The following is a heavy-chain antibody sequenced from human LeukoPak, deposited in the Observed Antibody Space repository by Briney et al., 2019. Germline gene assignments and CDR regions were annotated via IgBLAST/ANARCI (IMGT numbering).Heavy chain of an antibody. D-gene: IGHD3-3*01. CDR3: AVLPVHYDFWSGRSVFDY. J-gene: IGHJ4*02. CDR1: GGTFSSYA. CDR2: IIPIFGTA. V-gene: IGHV1-69*13. Sequence: GASVKVSCKASGGTFSSYAISWVRQAPGQGLEWMGGIIPIFGTANYAQKFQGRVTITADESTSTAYMELSSLRSEDTAVYYCAVLPVHYDFWSGRSVFDYWGQGTLVTVSS.